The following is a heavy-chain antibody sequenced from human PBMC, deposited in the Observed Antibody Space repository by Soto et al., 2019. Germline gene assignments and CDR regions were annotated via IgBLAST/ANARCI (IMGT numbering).Heavy chain of an antibody. Sequence: GSLRLSCAASGFTFSSYGMHWVRQAPGKGLEWVAVISYDGSNKYYADSVKGRFTISRDNSKNTLYLQMNSLRAEDTAVYYCAKDLGYCSSTSCPTRDYYYGMDVWGQGTTVTVSS. CDR2: ISYDGSNK. CDR1: GFTFSSYG. V-gene: IGHV3-30*18. CDR3: AKDLGYCSSTSCPTRDYYYGMDV. D-gene: IGHD2-2*01. J-gene: IGHJ6*02.